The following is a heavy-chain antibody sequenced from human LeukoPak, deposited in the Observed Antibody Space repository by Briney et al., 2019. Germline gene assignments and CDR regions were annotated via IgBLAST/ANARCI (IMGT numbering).Heavy chain of an antibody. CDR1: GGSISSSSYY. J-gene: IGHJ4*02. D-gene: IGHD3-3*01. CDR2: IYYSGST. V-gene: IGHV4-39*01. CDR3: ARCYVLRFLEWSLIDY. Sequence: SETLSLTCTVSGGSISSSSYYWGWIRQPPGKGLEWIGSIYYSGSTYYNPSLKSRVTISVDTSKNQFSLKLSSVTAADTAVYYCARCYVLRFLEWSLIDYWGQGTLVTVSS.